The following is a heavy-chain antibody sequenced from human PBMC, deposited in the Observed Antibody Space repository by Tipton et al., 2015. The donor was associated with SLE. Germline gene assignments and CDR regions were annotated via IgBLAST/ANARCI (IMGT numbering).Heavy chain of an antibody. J-gene: IGHJ6*02. CDR1: GASISGSDW. Sequence: TLSLTCAVSGASISGSDWWSWVRQSPGKGLEWIGEVYHSGGTNYNPSLKSRVTISVDKSKNHFSLRVSSVTAADTAVYYCARALPPYYYYGLDVWGQGTTVALSS. CDR3: ARALPPYYYYGLDV. D-gene: IGHD2-15*01. V-gene: IGHV4-4*02. CDR2: VYHSGGT.